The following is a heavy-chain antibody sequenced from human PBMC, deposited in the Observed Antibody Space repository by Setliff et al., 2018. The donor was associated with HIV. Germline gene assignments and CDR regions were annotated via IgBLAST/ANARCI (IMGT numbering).Heavy chain of an antibody. CDR2: IYSSGST. D-gene: IGHD5-12*01. Sequence: SETLSLTCTVSGGSISSGSYYWNWIRQPAGKGLEWIGHIYSSGSTNYNPSLKSRVTISVDTSKNQFSLKLSSVTAADTAVYYCARGATLLPGYSDRWEYFYMDVWGKGTTVTVSS. J-gene: IGHJ6*03. V-gene: IGHV4-61*09. CDR3: ARGATLLPGYSDRWEYFYMDV. CDR1: GGSISSGSYY.